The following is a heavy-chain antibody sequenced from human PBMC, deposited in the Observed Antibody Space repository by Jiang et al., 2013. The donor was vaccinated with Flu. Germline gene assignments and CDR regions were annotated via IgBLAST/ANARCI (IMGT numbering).Heavy chain of an antibody. D-gene: IGHD5-12*01. CDR3: ARNGLGAYSYGGHS. CDR1: GFTFSRYW. Sequence: QLLESGGGLVQPGGSLRLSCAASGFTFSRYWMSWVRQAPGKGLEWVANIKQDGSEKYYVDSVKGRFTISRDNAKNSLYLQMNSLRAEDTAVYYCARNGLGAYSYGGHSWGQGTLVTVSS. J-gene: IGHJ4*02. CDR2: IKQDGSEK. V-gene: IGHV3-7*03.